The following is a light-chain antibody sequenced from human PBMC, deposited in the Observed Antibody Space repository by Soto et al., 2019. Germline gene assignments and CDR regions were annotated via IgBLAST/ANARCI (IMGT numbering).Light chain of an antibody. V-gene: IGKV1-9*01. Sequence: DIQLTQSPSFLSASVGDRVTITCRASQGITSHLAWYQQKPGKAPNLLIYAASTLRGGVPSRFSGSGSGTEFTLTISSLQPEDFATYYCRQFSSSPITFGQGTRLEIK. CDR3: RQFSSSPIT. CDR2: AAS. J-gene: IGKJ5*01. CDR1: QGITSH.